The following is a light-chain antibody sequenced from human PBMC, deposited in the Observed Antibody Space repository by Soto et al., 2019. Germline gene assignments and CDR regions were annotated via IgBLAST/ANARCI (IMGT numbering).Light chain of an antibody. Sequence: QSALTQPASVSGSPGQSITISCTGTSSDVGGYNYVSWYQQHPGKAPNLMIYEVTNRPSGVSNRFSGSKSGNTASLTVSGLQAEDEADYHCSSYTRSSTYVFGTGTKSPS. V-gene: IGLV2-14*01. CDR1: SSDVGGYNY. CDR2: EVT. CDR3: SSYTRSSTYV. J-gene: IGLJ1*01.